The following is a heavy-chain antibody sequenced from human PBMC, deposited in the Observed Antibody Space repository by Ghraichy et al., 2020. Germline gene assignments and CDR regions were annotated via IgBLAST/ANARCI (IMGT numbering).Heavy chain of an antibody. CDR3: ARGPNTGIDY. J-gene: IGHJ4*02. V-gene: IGHV1-2*02. D-gene: IGHD5-18*01. CDR1: GYTFTAYY. Sequence: ASVKVSCKASGYTFTAYYMHWVRQAPGQGLEWMGWIDPDSGGPIYAQKFQGRVTMTRDTSISTAYMELNSLRSDDTAMYFCARGPNTGIDYWGQGTLVIVSS. CDR2: IDPDSGGP.